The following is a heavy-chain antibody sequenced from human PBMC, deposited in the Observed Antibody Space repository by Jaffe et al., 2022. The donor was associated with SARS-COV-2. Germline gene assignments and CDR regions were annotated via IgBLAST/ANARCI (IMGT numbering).Heavy chain of an antibody. CDR2: LSLSGTSP. V-gene: IGHV3-23*01. CDR3: AKVVGWSHFDF. J-gene: IGHJ4*02. Sequence: EVQLLESGGGLVQPGGSLRLSCDASGFIFSNFVMSWVRQAPGKGLEWVSALSLSGTSPYFADSVKGRFAISRDNSKNTLYLQMNSLRVDDTAVYYCAKVVGWSHFDFWGQGTLVTVSS. D-gene: IGHD6-19*01. CDR1: GFIFSNFV.